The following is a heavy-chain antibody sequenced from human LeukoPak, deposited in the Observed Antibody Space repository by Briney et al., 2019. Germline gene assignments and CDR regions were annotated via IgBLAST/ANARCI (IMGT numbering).Heavy chain of an antibody. CDR3: VKDRSIAAPNNDFFDS. CDR2: ISSNGATT. CDR1: EFTYNRFY. Sequence: GGSLRLSCSASEFTYNRFYLHWVRQAPGKGLEFVSHISSNGATTYYADSVKGRFTISRDNSKNTLYLQMSSLRADDTAVYYCVKDRSIAAPNNDFFDSWGQGALVTVSS. V-gene: IGHV3-64D*06. D-gene: IGHD6-6*01. J-gene: IGHJ4*02.